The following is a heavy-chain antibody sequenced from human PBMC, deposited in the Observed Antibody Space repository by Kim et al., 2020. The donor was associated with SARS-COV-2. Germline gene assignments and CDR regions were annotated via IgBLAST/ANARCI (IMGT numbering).Heavy chain of an antibody. J-gene: IGHJ3*02. V-gene: IGHV3-21*01. CDR1: GFTFSSYS. D-gene: IGHD6-13*01. CDR3: ARDSVGWIAAAGNSAFDI. CDR2: ISSSSGYI. Sequence: GGSLRLSCAASGFTFSSYSMNWVRQAPGKGLEWVSSISSSSGYIYYADSVKGRFTISRDNAKNSLYLQMNSLRAEDTAVYYCARDSVGWIAAAGNSAFDIWGQGTMVTVSS.